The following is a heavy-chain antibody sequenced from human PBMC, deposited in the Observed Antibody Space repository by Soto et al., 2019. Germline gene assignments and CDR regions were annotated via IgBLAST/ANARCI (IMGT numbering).Heavy chain of an antibody. CDR3: ASGITGTTFDY. Sequence: GGSLRLSCIPSGFIVSHNYMSWVRQAPGTGLEWVSVVYSSGATYYADSVKGRFTISRDDSKNTLYLQMNSMRAEDTAVYYCASGITGTTFDYWGQGTLVTVSS. V-gene: IGHV3-53*01. J-gene: IGHJ4*02. CDR2: VYSSGAT. CDR1: GFIVSHNY. D-gene: IGHD1-20*01.